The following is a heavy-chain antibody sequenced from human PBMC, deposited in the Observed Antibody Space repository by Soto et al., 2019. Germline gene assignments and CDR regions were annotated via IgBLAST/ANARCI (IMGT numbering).Heavy chain of an antibody. CDR3: SRGRGWYIEYYYTMDV. Sequence: HPRKGLEWIGEINHRRSTNYNPSLKSRVTISVDTSNNQFSLKLSSVTAADRAVYYCSRGRGWYIEYYYTMDVWGQGNTVTVSS. D-gene: IGHD6-19*01. CDR2: INHRRST. V-gene: IGHV4-34*01. J-gene: IGHJ6*02.